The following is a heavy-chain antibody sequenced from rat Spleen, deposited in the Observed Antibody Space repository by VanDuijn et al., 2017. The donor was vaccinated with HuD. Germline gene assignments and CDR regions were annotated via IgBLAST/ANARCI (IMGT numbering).Heavy chain of an antibody. J-gene: IGHJ2*01. CDR3: ARRHYGYTDYFDY. CDR1: GFSFSSNW. V-gene: IGHV5-31*01. CDR2: ITNSGGTI. D-gene: IGHD1-9*01. Sequence: EVQLVESGGGLVQPGSPLKLSCAASGFSFSSNWLNWIRQAPTKGLEWVASITNSGGTIYYSDSVKGRFTISRDNAQNTLSLQMSKLGSEDTAIYYCARRHYGYTDYFDYWGQGVMVTVSS.